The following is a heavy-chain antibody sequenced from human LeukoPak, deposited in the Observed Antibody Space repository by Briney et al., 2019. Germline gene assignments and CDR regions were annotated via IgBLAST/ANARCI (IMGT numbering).Heavy chain of an antibody. J-gene: IGHJ4*02. CDR3: AKGFYYYDSSGPDY. V-gene: IGHV3-23*01. Sequence: GGSLRLSCAASGITFSSHAMTWVRQAPGKGLEWVAAIRGNGATTDYADSVKGRFSISRDNSKSTLYLQMNSLRAEDTAVYYCAKGFYYYDSSGPDYWGQGTLVTVSS. D-gene: IGHD3-22*01. CDR2: IRGNGATT. CDR1: GITFSSHA.